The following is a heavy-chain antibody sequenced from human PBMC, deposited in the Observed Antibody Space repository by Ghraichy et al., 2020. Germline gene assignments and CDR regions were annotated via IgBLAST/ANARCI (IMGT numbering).Heavy chain of an antibody. CDR1: RDSVSSASFY. CDR3: ARDHCNGGHCYSAYYGMDI. Sequence: SETLSLTCTVSRDSVSSASFYWSWIRQPPGKGLEWIGNIYYSGSTNYNPSLKSRVNISVDTSTNQFYLMLSSVTAADSAVYYSARDHCNGGHCYSAYYGMDIWGQGTTVTVSS. CDR2: IYYSGST. D-gene: IGHD2-15*01. V-gene: IGHV4-61*01. J-gene: IGHJ6*02.